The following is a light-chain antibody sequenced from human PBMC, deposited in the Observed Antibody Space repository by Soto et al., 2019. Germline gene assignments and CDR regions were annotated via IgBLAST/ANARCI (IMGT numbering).Light chain of an antibody. Sequence: QSVVTQTPSASGTPGQRVTISCSGSSPNIGTNAVNWCQQLPGTAPRLLIYSNDQRPPGVPDRFSGSKSGTSASLAISGLQSEDEADYFCAVWDDSLNGLWVFGGGTKLTVL. CDR1: SPNIGTNA. CDR2: SND. J-gene: IGLJ3*02. V-gene: IGLV1-44*01. CDR3: AVWDDSLNGLWV.